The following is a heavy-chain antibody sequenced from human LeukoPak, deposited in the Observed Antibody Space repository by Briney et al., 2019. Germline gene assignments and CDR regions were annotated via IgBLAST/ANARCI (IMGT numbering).Heavy chain of an antibody. CDR3: TRDSLMDQWLETTGAFDI. J-gene: IGHJ3*02. V-gene: IGHV3-49*03. Sequence: PGGSLRLSCTASGFTFGDYAMSWFRQAPGKGLEWVGFIRSKAYGGTTEYAASVKGRFTISRDDSKSIAYLQMNSLKTEDTAVYYCTRDSLMDQWLETTGAFDIWGQGTMVTVSS. D-gene: IGHD6-19*01. CDR2: IRSKAYGGTT. CDR1: GFTFGDYA.